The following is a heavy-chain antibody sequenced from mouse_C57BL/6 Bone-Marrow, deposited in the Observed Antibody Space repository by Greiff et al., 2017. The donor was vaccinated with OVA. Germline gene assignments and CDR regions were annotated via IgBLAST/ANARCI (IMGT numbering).Heavy chain of an antibody. CDR3: ARSGLFAY. CDR1: GYTFTSYW. Sequence: QVHVKQPGAELVRPGTSVKLSCKASGYTFTSYWMHWVKQRPGQGLEWIGVIDPSDSYTNYNQKFKGKATLTVDTSSSTAYMQLSSLTSEDSAVYYCARSGLFAYWGQGTLVTVSA. CDR2: IDPSDSYT. J-gene: IGHJ3*01. V-gene: IGHV1-59*01.